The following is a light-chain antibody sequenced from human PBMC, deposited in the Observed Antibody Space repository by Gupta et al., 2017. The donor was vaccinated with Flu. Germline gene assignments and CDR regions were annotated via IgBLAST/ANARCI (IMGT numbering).Light chain of an antibody. CDR1: QRVSSY. J-gene: IGKJ4*01. Sequence: APLSLAPGERATLSCRASQRVSSYLAWYQQKPGQAPRLLIYDASNRATGIPARFSGSGSGTDFTLTISSLEPEDFAVYYCQQRSNWPGLTFGGGTKVEIK. CDR2: DAS. V-gene: IGKV3-11*01. CDR3: QQRSNWPGLT.